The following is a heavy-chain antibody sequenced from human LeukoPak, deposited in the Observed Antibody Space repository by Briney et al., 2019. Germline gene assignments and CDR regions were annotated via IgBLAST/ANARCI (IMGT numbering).Heavy chain of an antibody. Sequence: GGSLRLSCAASGFTFSSYSMNWVRQAPGKGLEWVSYISSSSSTIYYADSVKGRFTISRDNAKNSLYLQMNSLRAEDTAVYYCARGIQLWLMGYWGQGTLATVSS. CDR3: ARGIQLWLMGY. V-gene: IGHV3-48*01. J-gene: IGHJ4*02. CDR1: GFTFSSYS. D-gene: IGHD5-18*01. CDR2: ISSSSSTI.